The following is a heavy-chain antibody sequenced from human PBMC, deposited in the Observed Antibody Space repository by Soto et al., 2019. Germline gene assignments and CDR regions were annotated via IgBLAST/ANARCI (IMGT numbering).Heavy chain of an antibody. Sequence: GASVKVSCXVSGYTLTELSMHWVRQAPGKGLEWMGGFDPEDGETIYAQKFQGRVTMTEDTSTDTAYMELSSLRSEDTAVYYCAIYVRYCSSTSCFFDYWGQGTLVTVSS. J-gene: IGHJ4*02. CDR1: GYTLTELS. CDR2: FDPEDGET. D-gene: IGHD2-2*01. CDR3: AIYVRYCSSTSCFFDY. V-gene: IGHV1-24*01.